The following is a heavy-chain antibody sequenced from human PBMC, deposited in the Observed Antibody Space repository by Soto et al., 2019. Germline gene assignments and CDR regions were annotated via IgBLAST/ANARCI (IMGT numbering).Heavy chain of an antibody. CDR3: ARGESKLPAILTSPLDF. D-gene: IGHD2-15*01. V-gene: IGHV4-30-4*01. CDR2: IYYSGKT. Sequence: SETLSLTCTVSGDTIYSDNYYWTWLRQPPGRGLELIAYIYYSGKTYYNPSLTSRTIISVDTSKNQFSLRLSSVTAADTAVYFCARGESKLPAILTSPLDFWGQGILVTVSS. J-gene: IGHJ4*02. CDR1: GDTIYSDNYY.